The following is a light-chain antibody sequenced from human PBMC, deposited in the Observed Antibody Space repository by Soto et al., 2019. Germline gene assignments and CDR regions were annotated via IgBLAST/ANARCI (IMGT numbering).Light chain of an antibody. CDR1: QGVSSSY. CDR2: DAS. V-gene: IGKV3-20*01. J-gene: IGKJ3*01. Sequence: EIVLTQSPGTLSLSPGERATLSCRASQGVSSSYLAWYQQKPGQAPRLLVYDASRRATGIPDRFSGSGSGTDFTLTINRLEPEDFAVYYCQQYCRSPISFGPGTKVDIK. CDR3: QQYCRSPIS.